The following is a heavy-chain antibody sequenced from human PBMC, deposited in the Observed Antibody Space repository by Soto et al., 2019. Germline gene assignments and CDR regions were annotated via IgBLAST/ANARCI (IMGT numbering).Heavy chain of an antibody. V-gene: IGHV3-74*01. CDR1: GVPFSSYW. CDR2: INSDGSST. D-gene: IGHD2-2*01. Sequence: VSLRLAFAASGVPFSSYWMHWVRQAPGKGLVWVSRINSDGSSTSYADSVKGRFTISRDNAKNTLYLQMNSLRAEDTAVYYCAILDIVVVPAANLWFDPWGQGTLVTVSS. CDR3: AILDIVVVPAANLWFDP. J-gene: IGHJ5*02.